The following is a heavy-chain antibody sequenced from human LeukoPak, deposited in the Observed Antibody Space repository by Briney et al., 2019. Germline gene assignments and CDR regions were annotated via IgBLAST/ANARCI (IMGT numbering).Heavy chain of an antibody. CDR3: AITYPGGALDI. D-gene: IGHD2-2*01. CDR2: INHSGST. Sequence: PSETLSLTCAVYGGSFSGYYWSWIRQPPGKGLEWIGEINHSGSTNYNPSLKSRVTISVDTSKNQFSLKLSSVTAADTAVYYCAITYPGGALDIWGQGTMVTVSS. J-gene: IGHJ3*02. CDR1: GGSFSGYY. V-gene: IGHV4-34*01.